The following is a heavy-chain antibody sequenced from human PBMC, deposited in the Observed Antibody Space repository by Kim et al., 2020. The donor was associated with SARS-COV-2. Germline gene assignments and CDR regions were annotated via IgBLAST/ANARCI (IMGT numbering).Heavy chain of an antibody. CDR3: VREPAS. V-gene: IGHV3-11*01. J-gene: IGHJ5*02. CDR2: GSAT. Sequence: GSATAYEDSVSGRFTIARDNAKKSLSLKMNRLTPEDTAVYYCVREPASWGQGTLVTVSS.